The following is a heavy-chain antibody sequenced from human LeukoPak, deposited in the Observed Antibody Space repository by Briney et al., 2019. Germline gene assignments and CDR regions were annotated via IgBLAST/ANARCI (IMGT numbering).Heavy chain of an antibody. J-gene: IGHJ4*02. CDR3: ASKLTSGY. D-gene: IGHD4-17*01. Sequence: GGSLRLSCIVSGFTVTSNYMSWVRQAPGKGLEWVSVIYSGGTTNYADSVKGRFTVYRDNSKNTLYLQMNSLRAEDTAVYYCASKLTSGYWGQGTLVTVSS. CDR1: GFTVTSNY. V-gene: IGHV3-66*01. CDR2: IYSGGTT.